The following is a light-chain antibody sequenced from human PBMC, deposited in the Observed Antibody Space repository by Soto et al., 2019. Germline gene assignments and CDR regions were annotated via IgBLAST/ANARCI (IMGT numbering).Light chain of an antibody. CDR1: QSVSSGY. CDR3: QQYGSSPRT. Sequence: EIVLTQSPGTLSLSPGERATLSCRASQSVSSGYLAWYQQKPGQAPRLLIYGASIRAAGIPDRFSGSGSGADLTLTISRLEPEDFAVYYCQQYGSSPRTFGQGTKVEIK. V-gene: IGKV3-20*01. CDR2: GAS. J-gene: IGKJ1*01.